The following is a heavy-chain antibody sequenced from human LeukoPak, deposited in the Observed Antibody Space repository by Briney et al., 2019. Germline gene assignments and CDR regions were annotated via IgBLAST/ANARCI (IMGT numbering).Heavy chain of an antibody. Sequence: GESLKISCKASGYIFTNYWIGWVRQMPGKGLEWMAIIYPANSDTRYSPSFQGRVTISADKYISTAYLQWSSLKASDTAMYYCARPACSSTSCYLYFQYWGQGTLVTVSS. CDR1: GYIFTNYW. J-gene: IGHJ1*01. V-gene: IGHV5-51*01. D-gene: IGHD2-2*01. CDR2: IYPANSDT. CDR3: ARPACSSTSCYLYFQY.